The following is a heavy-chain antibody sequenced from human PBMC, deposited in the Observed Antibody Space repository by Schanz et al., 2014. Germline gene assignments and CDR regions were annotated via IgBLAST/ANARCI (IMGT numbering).Heavy chain of an antibody. D-gene: IGHD3-10*01. CDR2: IGVDGTTT. V-gene: IGHV3-23*04. J-gene: IGHJ4*02. CDR1: GFTFSSYA. Sequence: EVQLVESGGGVVQPGGSLRLSCAASGFTFSSYAMSWVRQAPGKGLEWVSVIGVDGTTTYYADSVKGRFTISRDNSKNTLYLQMNSLRAEDTAVYYCARIGGSVFDYWAQGTLVTVSS. CDR3: ARIGGSVFDY.